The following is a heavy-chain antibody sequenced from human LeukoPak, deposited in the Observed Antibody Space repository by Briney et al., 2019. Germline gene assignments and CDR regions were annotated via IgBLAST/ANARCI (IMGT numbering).Heavy chain of an antibody. V-gene: IGHV4-39*07. Sequence: SETLSLTCTVSGGSISSSSYYWGWIRQPPGKGLEWIGSIYYSGSTNYNPSLKSRVTMSVDTSKNQFSLKLSSVTAADTAVYYCARASYGSGGVDYWGQGTLVTVSS. D-gene: IGHD3-10*01. CDR3: ARASYGSGGVDY. CDR2: IYYSGST. CDR1: GGSISSSSYY. J-gene: IGHJ4*02.